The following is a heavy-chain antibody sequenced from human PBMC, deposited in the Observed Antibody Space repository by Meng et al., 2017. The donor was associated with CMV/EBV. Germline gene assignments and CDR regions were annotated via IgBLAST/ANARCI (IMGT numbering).Heavy chain of an antibody. V-gene: IGHV1-3*01. J-gene: IGHJ4*02. CDR2: INAGNGDT. Sequence: IHWVRQAPGQRLEWMGWINAGNGDTKSSQKYQGRLTITRDSSASTVYMELSSVRFEDTAVYYCARTRTYCASTSCYTGGYDFDYWGQGTLVTVSS. D-gene: IGHD2-2*02. CDR3: ARTRTYCASTSCYTGGYDFDY.